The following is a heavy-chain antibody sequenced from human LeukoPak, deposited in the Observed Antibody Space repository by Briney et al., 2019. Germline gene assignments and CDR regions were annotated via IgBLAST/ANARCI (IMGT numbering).Heavy chain of an antibody. CDR2: IYTSGST. CDR3: ARHQWGTTMVDY. Sequence: SETLSLTCTVSGGSISSYYWSWIRQPAGKGLEWIGRIYTSGSTNYNPSLKSRVTISVDTSKNQFSLKLRSVTAADTAVYYCARHQWGTTMVDYWGQGTLVTVSS. CDR1: GGSISSYY. J-gene: IGHJ4*02. D-gene: IGHD3-16*01. V-gene: IGHV4-4*07.